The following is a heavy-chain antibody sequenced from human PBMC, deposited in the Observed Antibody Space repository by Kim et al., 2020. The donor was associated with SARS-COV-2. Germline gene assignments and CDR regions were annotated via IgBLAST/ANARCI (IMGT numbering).Heavy chain of an antibody. CDR3: AKGRYSSSGEPPDY. CDR1: GFTFDDYA. CDR2: ISWNSGSI. J-gene: IGHJ4*02. V-gene: IGHV3-9*01. D-gene: IGHD6-13*01. Sequence: GGSLRLSCADSGFTFDDYAMHWVRQAPGKGLEWVSGISWNSGSIGYADSVKGRFTISRDNAKNSLYLQMNSLRAEDTALYYCAKGRYSSSGEPPDYWGQG.